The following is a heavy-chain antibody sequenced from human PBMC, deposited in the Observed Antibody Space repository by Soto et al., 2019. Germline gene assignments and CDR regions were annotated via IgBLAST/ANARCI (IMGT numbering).Heavy chain of an antibody. Sequence: QVQLVESGGGVVQPGRSLRLSCAASGFTFSSYGMHWVRQAPGKGLEWVAVISYDGSNKYYADSVKGRFTISRVNSKNTLYLQMNSLRAEDTAVYYCAKGAGSGWYYFDYWGQGTLVTVSS. V-gene: IGHV3-30*18. D-gene: IGHD6-19*01. CDR3: AKGAGSGWYYFDY. CDR2: ISYDGSNK. CDR1: GFTFSSYG. J-gene: IGHJ4*02.